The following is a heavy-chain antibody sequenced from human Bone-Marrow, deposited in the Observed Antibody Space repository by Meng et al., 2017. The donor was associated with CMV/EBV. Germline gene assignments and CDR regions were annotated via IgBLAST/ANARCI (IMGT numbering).Heavy chain of an antibody. Sequence: SVKVSCKASGSTFTSSAVQWVRQARGQRLEWIGWIVVGSGNTNYAQKFQERVTITRDMSTSTAYMELSSLRSEDTAVYYCAAERVVSRVVRSEMDVWGQGTTVTVSS. V-gene: IGHV1-58*01. CDR2: IVVGSGNT. CDR1: GSTFTSSA. CDR3: AAERVVSRVVRSEMDV. D-gene: IGHD3-22*01. J-gene: IGHJ6*02.